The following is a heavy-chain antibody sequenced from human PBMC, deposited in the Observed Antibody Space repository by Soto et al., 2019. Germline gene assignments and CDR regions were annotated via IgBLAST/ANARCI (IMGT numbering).Heavy chain of an antibody. CDR3: AMAGKTGYSSSWHLLADWFDP. CDR2: TYYRSKWYN. D-gene: IGHD6-13*01. CDR1: GDSVSSNSAA. V-gene: IGHV6-1*01. J-gene: IGHJ5*02. Sequence: SQTLSLTCAISGDSVSSNSAAWNWIRQSPSRGLEWLGRTYYRSKWYNDYAVSVKSRITINPDTSKNQFSLQLNSVTPEDTAVYYCAMAGKTGYSSSWHLLADWFDPWGQGTLVTVSS.